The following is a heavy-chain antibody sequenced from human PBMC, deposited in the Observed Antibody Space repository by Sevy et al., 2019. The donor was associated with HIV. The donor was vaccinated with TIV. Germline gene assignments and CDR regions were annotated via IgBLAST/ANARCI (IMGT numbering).Heavy chain of an antibody. Sequence: SETLSLTCIVSGASISNTAYYWGWIRQSPGKGLEWIASIRHGGYTFYNPSLQSLVTIPADTSKNQFSLKLTSVSAADTSIYYCVGSKLTYTNGWHYFDYWGQGTVVTVSS. V-gene: IGHV4-39*01. CDR2: IRHGGYT. J-gene: IGHJ4*02. CDR3: VGSKLTYTNGWHYFDY. CDR1: GASISNTAYY. D-gene: IGHD2-8*01.